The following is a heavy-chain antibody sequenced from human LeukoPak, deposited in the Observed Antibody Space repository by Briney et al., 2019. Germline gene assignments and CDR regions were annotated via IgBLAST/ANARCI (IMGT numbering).Heavy chain of an antibody. J-gene: IGHJ6*03. CDR2: ISAYNGNT. Sequence: ASVKVSCKASGYTFTSYGISWVRQAPGQGLEWMGWISAYNGNTNYAQKLQGRVTMTTDTSTSTAYMELRSLRSDDTAVYYCARGPPSRRYYYDSSGYYPYYYYMDVWGKGTTVTVS. D-gene: IGHD3-22*01. V-gene: IGHV1-18*01. CDR3: ARGPPSRRYYYDSSGYYPYYYYMDV. CDR1: GYTFTSYG.